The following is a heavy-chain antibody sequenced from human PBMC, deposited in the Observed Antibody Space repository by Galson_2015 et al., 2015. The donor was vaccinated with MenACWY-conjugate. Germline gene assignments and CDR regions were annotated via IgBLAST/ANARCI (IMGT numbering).Heavy chain of an antibody. CDR3: AGQQWLVLDAFDI. J-gene: IGHJ3*02. CDR1: GFTFSSYC. CDR2: ISSSSSTI. V-gene: IGHV3-48*04. Sequence: SLRLSCAASGFTFSSYCMNWVRQAPGKGLEWVSYISSSSSTINNADSVKGRFTISRDNAKNSLYLQMNSLRAEDTAVYYCAGQQWLVLDAFDISGQATVVTASS. D-gene: IGHD6-19*01.